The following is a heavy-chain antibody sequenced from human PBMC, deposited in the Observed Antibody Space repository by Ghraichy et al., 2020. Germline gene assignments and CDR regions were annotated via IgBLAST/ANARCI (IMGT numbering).Heavy chain of an antibody. D-gene: IGHD3-22*01. J-gene: IGHJ6*02. CDR1: GFTFSSYA. CDR2: ISGSGGST. CDR3: AKGRSAYYYDSSGYPLPYYYYGMDV. V-gene: IGHV3-23*01. Sequence: GESLNISCAASGFTFSSYAMSWVRQAPGKGLEWVSAISGSGGSTYYADSVKGRFTISRDNSKNTLYLQMNSLRAEDTAVYYCAKGRSAYYYDSSGYPLPYYYYGMDVWGQGTTVTVSS.